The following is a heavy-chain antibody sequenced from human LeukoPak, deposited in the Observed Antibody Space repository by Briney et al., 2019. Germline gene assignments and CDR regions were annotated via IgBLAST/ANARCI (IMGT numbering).Heavy chain of an antibody. CDR2: IYSDGST. D-gene: IGHD6-13*01. CDR1: GFTVSSNY. CDR3: AKAASSSWPSYYYGMDV. Sequence: GGSLRLSCAASGFTVSSNYMSWVRQAPGKGLEWVSVIYSDGSTFHADSVKGRFTISRDNSKNTLYLQMNSLRAEDTAVYYCAKAASSSWPSYYYGMDVWGQGTTVTVSS. V-gene: IGHV3-53*01. J-gene: IGHJ6*02.